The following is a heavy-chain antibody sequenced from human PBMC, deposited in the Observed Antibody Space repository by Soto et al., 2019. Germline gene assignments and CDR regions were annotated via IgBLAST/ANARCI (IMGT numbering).Heavy chain of an antibody. Sequence: SETLSLTCTVSGGSISSGGYYWSWIRQHPGKGLEWIGYIYYSGSTYYNPSLKSRVTISVDTSKNQFSLKLSSVTAADTAVYYCARDSSTAENYYYYMDVWGKGTTVTVSS. CDR1: GGSISSGGYY. CDR3: ARDSSTAENYYYYMDV. J-gene: IGHJ6*03. D-gene: IGHD4-4*01. V-gene: IGHV4-31*03. CDR2: IYYSGST.